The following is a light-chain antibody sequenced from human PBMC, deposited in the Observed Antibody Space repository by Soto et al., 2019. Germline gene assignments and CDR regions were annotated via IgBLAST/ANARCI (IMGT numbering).Light chain of an antibody. CDR2: GAS. CDR3: QQYNNWRT. CDR1: QSVSSN. Sequence: EIVLTQSPATLSVSPGDRATLSCRASQSVSSNLAWYQQKPGQAPRLLIYGASTRATGIPARFSGSGSGTEFTLTISXLQSEDFALYYCQQYNNWRTFGQGTKVDIK. V-gene: IGKV3-15*01. J-gene: IGKJ1*01.